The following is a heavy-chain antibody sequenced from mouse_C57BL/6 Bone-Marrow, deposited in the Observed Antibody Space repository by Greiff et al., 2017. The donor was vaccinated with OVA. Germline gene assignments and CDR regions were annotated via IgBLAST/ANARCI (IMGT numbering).Heavy chain of an antibody. D-gene: IGHD1-1*01. V-gene: IGHV5-6*01. CDR3: ARHSPLYYGSSYGYFDV. Sequence: EVQGVESGGDLVKPGGSLKLSCAASGFTFSSYGMSWVRQTPDKRLEWVATISSGGSYTYYPDSVKGRFTISRDNAKNTLYLQMSSLKSEDTAMYYCARHSPLYYGSSYGYFDVWGTGTTVTVSS. CDR1: GFTFSSYG. CDR2: ISSGGSYT. J-gene: IGHJ1*03.